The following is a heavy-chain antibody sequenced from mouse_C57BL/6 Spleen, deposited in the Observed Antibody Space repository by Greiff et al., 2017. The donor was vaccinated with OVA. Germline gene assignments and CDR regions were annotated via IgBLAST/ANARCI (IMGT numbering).Heavy chain of an antibody. D-gene: IGHD2-4*01. CDR1: GFTFSDYG. V-gene: IGHV5-15*01. J-gene: IGHJ3*01. CDR2: ISNLAYSI. CDR3: ASSYDYEGFAY. Sequence: EVNLVESGGGLVQPGGSLKLSCAASGFTFSDYGMAWVRQAPRKGPEWVAFISNLAYSIYYADTVTGRFTISRENAKNTLYLEMSSLRSEDTALYYCASSYDYEGFAYWGQGTLVTVSA.